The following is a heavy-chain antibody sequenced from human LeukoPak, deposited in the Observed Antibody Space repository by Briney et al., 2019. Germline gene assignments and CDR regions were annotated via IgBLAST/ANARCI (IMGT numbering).Heavy chain of an antibody. CDR1: GGTFSSYA. CDR3: ARNDFWTGYYEV. J-gene: IGHJ4*02. CDR2: INSNSGDT. Sequence: ASVKVSCKASGGTFSSYAISWVRQAPGQGLEWMGWINSNSGDTNYAQKFQGRVTMTRDTSITTVYIELSRLRSDDTAMFYCARNDFWTGYYEVWGQGTLVTVSS. V-gene: IGHV1-2*02. D-gene: IGHD3/OR15-3a*01.